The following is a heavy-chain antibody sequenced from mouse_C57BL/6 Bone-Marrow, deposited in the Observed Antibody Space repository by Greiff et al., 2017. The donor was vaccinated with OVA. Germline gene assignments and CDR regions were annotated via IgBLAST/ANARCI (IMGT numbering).Heavy chain of an antibody. D-gene: IGHD1-1*01. CDR2: ISYDGSN. CDR1: GYSITSGYY. V-gene: IGHV3-6*01. Sequence: EVQRVESGPGLVKPSQSLSLTCSVTGYSITSGYYWNWIRQFPGNKLEWMGYISYDGSNNYNPSLKNRISITRDTSKNQFFLKLNSVTTEDTATYYCAREGTTVYWGQGTTLTVSS. J-gene: IGHJ2*01. CDR3: AREGTTVY.